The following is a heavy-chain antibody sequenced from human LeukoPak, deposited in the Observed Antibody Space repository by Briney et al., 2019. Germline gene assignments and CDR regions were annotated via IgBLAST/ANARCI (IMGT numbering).Heavy chain of an antibody. V-gene: IGHV1-69*02. J-gene: IGHJ4*02. D-gene: IGHD2-2*02. CDR1: GGTFSSYT. CDR3: ARGPCSSTSCYTPIDY. CDR2: LIPILGIA. Sequence: SVKVSCKASGGTFSSYTISWVRQAPGQGLEWMGRLIPILGIANYAQKFQGRVTITADKSTSTAYMELSSLRSEDTAVYYCARGPCSSTSCYTPIDYWGQGTLVTVSS.